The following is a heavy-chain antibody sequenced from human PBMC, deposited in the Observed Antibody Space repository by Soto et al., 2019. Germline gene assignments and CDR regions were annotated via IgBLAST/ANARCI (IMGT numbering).Heavy chain of an antibody. D-gene: IGHD3-9*01. J-gene: IGHJ4*02. V-gene: IGHV3-30-3*01. CDR3: ANFEAV. Sequence: QVQLVESGGGVVQPGRSLRLSCAASGFSFSYYDMHWVRQVPGKGLEWVALLSSDSNNKYYADSVKGRFTISRDNSKNRLYLQMNSLRPEVTAVYYCANFEAVGGQGTLVTVSS. CDR2: LSSDSNNK. CDR1: GFSFSYYD.